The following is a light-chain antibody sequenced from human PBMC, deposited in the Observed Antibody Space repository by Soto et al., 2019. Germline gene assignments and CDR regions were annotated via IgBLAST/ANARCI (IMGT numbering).Light chain of an antibody. CDR2: DAS. V-gene: IGKV1-5*01. CDR3: QHYGGMWT. CDR1: QSITNR. J-gene: IGKJ1*01. Sequence: DIQMTKSPSTLFASVGDRVTITCRASQSITNRLAWYQQKPGKAPKVLIYDASNLEYGVPSRFSGSGFGTEFILTISSLQPDDFATYWCQHYGGMWTFGQGTKV.